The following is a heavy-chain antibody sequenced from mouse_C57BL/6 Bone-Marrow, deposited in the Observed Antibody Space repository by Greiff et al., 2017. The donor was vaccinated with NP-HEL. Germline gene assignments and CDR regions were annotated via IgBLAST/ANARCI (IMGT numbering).Heavy chain of an antibody. Sequence: EVKLMESGGGLVKPGGSLKLSCAASGFTFSDYGMHWVRQAPEKGLEWVAYISSGSSTIYYADTVKGRFTISRDNAKNTLFLQMTSLRSEDTAMYYCARGGYDGLWFYAMDYWGQGTSVTVSS. CDR2: ISSGSSTI. D-gene: IGHD2-2*01. CDR3: ARGGYDGLWFYAMDY. J-gene: IGHJ4*01. V-gene: IGHV5-17*01. CDR1: GFTFSDYG.